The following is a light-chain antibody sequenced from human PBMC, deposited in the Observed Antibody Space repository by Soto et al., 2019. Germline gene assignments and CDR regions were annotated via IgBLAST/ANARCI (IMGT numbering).Light chain of an antibody. V-gene: IGKV3-20*01. CDR1: QSVSSNK. Sequence: EIVMTQSPGTLSLSPGERVTLSCRASQSVSSNKLAWVQQRPGQAPRFLIYGTSTRATGIPDRFSGSGSVTDFTLTISRLEPEDFAVYYCQQDGTSPYTFGQGTKVEIK. CDR3: QQDGTSPYT. J-gene: IGKJ2*01. CDR2: GTS.